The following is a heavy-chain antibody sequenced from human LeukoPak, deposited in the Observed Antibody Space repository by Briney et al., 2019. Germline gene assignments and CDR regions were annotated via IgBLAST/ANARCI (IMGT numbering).Heavy chain of an antibody. CDR1: GFTFSSYA. CDR2: ISYDGNNK. Sequence: PGGSLRLSCAASGFTFSSYAMYWVRQAPGTGLEWVAVISYDGNNKYYADSVKGRFTISRDNSKNTLYLQMNSLRAEDTAVYYCARGYDYYYYGMDVWGKGTTVTVSS. D-gene: IGHD5-12*01. CDR3: ARGYDYYYYGMDV. J-gene: IGHJ6*04. V-gene: IGHV3-30-3*01.